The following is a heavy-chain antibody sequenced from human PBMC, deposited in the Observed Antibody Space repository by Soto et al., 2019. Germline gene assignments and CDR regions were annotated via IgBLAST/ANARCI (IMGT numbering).Heavy chain of an antibody. V-gene: IGHV4-39*02. J-gene: IGHJ5*02. D-gene: IGHD2-21*01. CDR2: IYYSGST. CDR3: ARDHEFIPNWFDP. Sequence: SETLSLTCTVSGGSISSSSYYWGWIRQPPGKGLEWIGSIYYSGSTYYNPSLKSRVTISVDTSKNQFSLKLSSVTAADTAVYYCARDHEFIPNWFDPWGQGTLVNVSS. CDR1: GGSISSSSYY.